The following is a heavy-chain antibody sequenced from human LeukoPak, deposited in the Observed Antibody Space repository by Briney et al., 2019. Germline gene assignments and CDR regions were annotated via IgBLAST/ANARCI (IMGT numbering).Heavy chain of an antibody. V-gene: IGHV4-34*01. J-gene: IGHJ4*02. CDR3: ARGLVGYSYGA. Sequence: SETLSLTCAVYGGSFSGYYWSWIRQPPGKGLEWIGEINHSGSTNYNPSLKSRVTISVDTSKNQFSLKLSSVTAADTAVYHCARGLVGYSYGAWGQGTLVTVSS. CDR2: INHSGST. CDR1: GGSFSGYY. D-gene: IGHD5-18*01.